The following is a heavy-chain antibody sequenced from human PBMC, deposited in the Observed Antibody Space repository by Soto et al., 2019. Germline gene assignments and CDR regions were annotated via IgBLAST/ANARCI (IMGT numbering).Heavy chain of an antibody. CDR3: ARHVGSSPRVHWFDP. CDR1: GYSFTSYW. V-gene: IGHV5-51*01. D-gene: IGHD3-10*01. CDR2: IYPGDSDT. Sequence: PGESLKISCKGSGYSFTSYWIGWVRQMPGKGLEWMGIIYPGDSDTRYSPSFQGQVTISADKSISTAYLQWSSLKASDTAMYYCARHVGSSPRVHWFDPWGQGTLVTVAS. J-gene: IGHJ5*02.